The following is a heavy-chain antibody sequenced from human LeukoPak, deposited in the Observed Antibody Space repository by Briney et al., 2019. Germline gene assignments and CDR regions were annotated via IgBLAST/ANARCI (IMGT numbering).Heavy chain of an antibody. Sequence: GGSLRLSCAASGFTFSDYYMSWIRQAPVKGLEWISYITNSGTTIYYADSVKGRFTISRDNAKNSLYLQMNSLRAEDTAVYYCAREGYYDSSGYGVGYWGQGTPVTVSS. V-gene: IGHV3-11*01. CDR2: ITNSGTTI. D-gene: IGHD3-22*01. CDR3: AREGYYDSSGYGVGY. CDR1: GFTFSDYY. J-gene: IGHJ4*02.